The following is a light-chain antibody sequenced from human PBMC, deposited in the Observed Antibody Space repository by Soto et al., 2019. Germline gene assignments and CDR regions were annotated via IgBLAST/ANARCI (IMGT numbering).Light chain of an antibody. V-gene: IGKV3D-20*01. J-gene: IGKJ4*01. CDR3: QHYGVSSST. CDR1: QTIAYNF. CDR2: DAS. Sequence: IVLTQSPGTLSVSPGEVATLSCGASQTIAYNFLAWYQQKPGLAPRLLVYDASKRATVIPDRFSGSGSGTDFTLNITSLEPEDFAVYYCQHYGVSSSTFGGGTRVEI.